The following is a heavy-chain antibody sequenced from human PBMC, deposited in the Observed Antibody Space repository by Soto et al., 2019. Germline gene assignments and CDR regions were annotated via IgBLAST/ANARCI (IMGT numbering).Heavy chain of an antibody. V-gene: IGHV3-73*01. CDR2: IRSKANSYAT. D-gene: IGHD6-6*01. Sequence: EVQLVESGGGLVQPGGSLKLSCAASGLTFSGSAMHWVRQASGKGLEWVGRIRSKANSYATAYAASVKGRFTISRDDSKNTAYLQMNTLKTDDTAVYDCTADSSSSTRGVDYWGQGTLVTVSS. CDR3: TADSSSSTRGVDY. CDR1: GLTFSGSA. J-gene: IGHJ4*02.